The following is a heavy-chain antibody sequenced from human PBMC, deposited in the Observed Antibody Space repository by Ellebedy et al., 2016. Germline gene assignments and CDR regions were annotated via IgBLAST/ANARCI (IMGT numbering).Heavy chain of an antibody. J-gene: IGHJ6*02. D-gene: IGHD3-16*01. CDR1: GFTFSSYA. CDR2: ISGSGGSK. V-gene: IGHV3-23*01. CDR3: AKDGVYYYGMDV. Sequence: GGSLRLSCAASGFTFSSYAMSWVRQAPGKGLEWVSAISGSGGSKYYADSVKGRFTISRDNSKNTLYLQMNSLRAEDTAVYYCAKDGVYYYGMDVWGQGTTVTVSS.